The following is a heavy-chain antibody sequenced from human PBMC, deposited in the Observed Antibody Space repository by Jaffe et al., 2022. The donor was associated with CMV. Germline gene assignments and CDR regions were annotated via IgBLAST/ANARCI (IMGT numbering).Heavy chain of an antibody. CDR1: GFTFSSYG. D-gene: IGHD3-9*01. CDR3: ARDRNYDILTGYYNGDAFDI. Sequence: QVQLVESGGGVVQPGRSLRLSCAASGFTFSSYGMHWVRQAPGKGLEWVAVIWYDGSNKYYADSVKGRFTISRDNSKNTLYLQMNSLRAEDTAVYYCARDRNYDILTGYYNGDAFDIWGQGTMVTVSS. V-gene: IGHV3-33*01. J-gene: IGHJ3*02. CDR2: IWYDGSNK.